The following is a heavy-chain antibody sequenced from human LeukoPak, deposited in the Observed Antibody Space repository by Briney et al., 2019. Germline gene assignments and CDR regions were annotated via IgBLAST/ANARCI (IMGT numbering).Heavy chain of an antibody. CDR3: ATVAAAGPSGDYYGMDV. V-gene: IGHV5-51*01. J-gene: IGHJ6*02. D-gene: IGHD6-25*01. Sequence: GESLKISCKGSGYSFTNYWIAWVRQMPGKGLEWMGIIYPGDSDTRYSPSFQGQVTISAVKSISTAYLQWSSLKASDTAMYYCATVAAAGPSGDYYGMDVWGQGTTVTVSS. CDR2: IYPGDSDT. CDR1: GYSFTNYW.